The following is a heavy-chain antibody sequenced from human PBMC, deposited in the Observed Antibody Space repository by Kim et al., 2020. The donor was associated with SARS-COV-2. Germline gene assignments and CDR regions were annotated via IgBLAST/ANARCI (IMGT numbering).Heavy chain of an antibody. CDR3: ARDSPGYYDFWSDYRYYYYYGMDV. Sequence: GGSLRLSCAASGFTFSSYEMNWVRQAPGKGLEWVSYISSSGSTIYYADSVKGRFTISRDNAKNSLYLQMNSLRAEDTAVYYCARDSPGYYDFWSDYRYYYYYGMDVWGQGTTVTVSS. D-gene: IGHD3-3*01. CDR1: GFTFSSYE. V-gene: IGHV3-48*03. CDR2: ISSSGSTI. J-gene: IGHJ6*02.